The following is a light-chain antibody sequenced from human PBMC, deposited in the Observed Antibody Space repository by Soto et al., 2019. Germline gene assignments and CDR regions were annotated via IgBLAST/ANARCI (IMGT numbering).Light chain of an antibody. J-gene: IGKJ1*01. CDR2: DAS. Sequence: EIVLTQSPATLSLSPGERATLSCRASQSVRTYLAWYQEKPGQAPRLLIYDASSRASGVPARFSGSGSGTDFTLTISSLQSEDFAVYYCQHYNTWPWTFGQGTKVDIK. CDR3: QHYNTWPWT. CDR1: QSVRTY. V-gene: IGKV3D-15*01.